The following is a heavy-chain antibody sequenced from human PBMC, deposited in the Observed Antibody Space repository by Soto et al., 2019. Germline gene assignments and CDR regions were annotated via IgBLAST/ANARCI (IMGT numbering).Heavy chain of an antibody. V-gene: IGHV1-69*13. J-gene: IGHJ6*02. CDR2: IMPIFRTP. CDR3: ARDKDRQQLGGNYSYMLYV. D-gene: IGHD1-7*01. Sequence: QVQLEQSGAEVKKPGSSVKVSCKASGGTFSTSAISWVRQAPGQGLEWMGGIMPIFRTPDYAQKFQGRVTITAEESTSTAYMELSGLRSDDTAVYYCARDKDRQQLGGNYSYMLYVWGQGTTVTVSS. CDR1: GGTFSTSA.